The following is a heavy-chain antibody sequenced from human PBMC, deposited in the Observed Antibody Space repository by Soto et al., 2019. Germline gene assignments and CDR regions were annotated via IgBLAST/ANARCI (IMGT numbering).Heavy chain of an antibody. Sequence: GGSLRLSCAASGFTFSSYAMHWVRQAPGKGLEWVAIISYDGSNKYYADSVKGRFTISRDNSKNTLYLQMNSLRAEDTAVYYCARGDSGSGSAFDIWGQGTMVTVSS. CDR3: ARGDSGSGSAFDI. D-gene: IGHD3-10*01. CDR2: ISYDGSNK. V-gene: IGHV3-30-3*01. J-gene: IGHJ3*02. CDR1: GFTFSSYA.